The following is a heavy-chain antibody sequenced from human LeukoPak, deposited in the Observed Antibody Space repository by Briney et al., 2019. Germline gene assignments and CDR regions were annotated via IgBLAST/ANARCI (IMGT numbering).Heavy chain of an antibody. CDR2: IYYSGST. J-gene: IGHJ4*02. CDR1: GGSISSYY. CDR3: ARTVAKPYYFDY. Sequence: PSETLSFTCTVSGGSISSYYWSWIRQPPGKGLEWIGYIYYSGSTNYNPSLKSRVTISVDTSKNQFSLKLSSVTAADTAVYYCARTVAKPYYFDYWGQGTLVTVSS. D-gene: IGHD4-23*01. V-gene: IGHV4-59*01.